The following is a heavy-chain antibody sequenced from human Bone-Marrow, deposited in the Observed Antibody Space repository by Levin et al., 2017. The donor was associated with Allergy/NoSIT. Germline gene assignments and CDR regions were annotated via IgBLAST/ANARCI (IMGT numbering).Heavy chain of an antibody. CDR1: GYTFTSYD. J-gene: IGHJ6*02. D-gene: IGHD3-10*01. V-gene: IGHV1-8*01. Sequence: ASVKVSCKASGYTFTSYDINWVRQATGQGLEWMGWMNPNSGNTGYAQKFQGRVTMTRNTSISTAYMELSSLRSEDTAVYYCARERWEYYGSGRSLYYYYGMDVWGQGTTVTVSS. CDR2: MNPNSGNT. CDR3: ARERWEYYGSGRSLYYYYGMDV.